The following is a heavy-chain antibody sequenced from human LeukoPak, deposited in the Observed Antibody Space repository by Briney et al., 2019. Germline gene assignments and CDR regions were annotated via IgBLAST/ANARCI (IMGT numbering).Heavy chain of an antibody. V-gene: IGHV3-30*03. J-gene: IGHJ3*02. D-gene: IGHD3-22*01. CDR3: ARVVVVIRNYAFDI. CDR1: GFTFSSYG. Sequence: GGSLRLSCAASGFTFSSYGMHWVRQAPGKGLEWVAVISYDGSSKYYADSVKGRFTISRDNPKNTLYLEMNSLRAEDTAVYYCARVVVVIRNYAFDIWGQGTMVTVSS. CDR2: ISYDGSSK.